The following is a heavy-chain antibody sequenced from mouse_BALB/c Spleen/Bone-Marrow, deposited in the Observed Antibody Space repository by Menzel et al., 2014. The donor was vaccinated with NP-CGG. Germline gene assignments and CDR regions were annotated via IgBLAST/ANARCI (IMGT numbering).Heavy chain of an antibody. V-gene: IGHV1-69*02. J-gene: IGHJ4*01. Sequence: QVTLKESGAELVKPGASVKLSCKASGYTFTNYRMHWVKQRPGQGLEWIGEIDPSDSYSNYNQNFKGKATLTVDKSSSTAYMQLTSLTSEDSAVYYCARGVVYYYAMDYWGQGTSVTVSS. CDR2: IDPSDSYS. CDR3: ARGVVYYYAMDY. CDR1: GYTFTNYR.